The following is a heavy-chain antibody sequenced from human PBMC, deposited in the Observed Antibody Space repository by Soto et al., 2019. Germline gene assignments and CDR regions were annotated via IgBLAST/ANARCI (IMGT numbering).Heavy chain of an antibody. CDR1: GFTFATYT. D-gene: IGHD1-26*01. V-gene: IGHV3-21*01. Sequence: EVQLVESGGGLVEPGGSLRLSCAASGFTFATYTINWVRQAPGKGLEWVSSISRGGDYITYADSVEGRFTISRDNAKNSLFLQMTGLRAEDTAVYYCARSQAVGLLDSWGQGTVVTVSS. CDR3: ARSQAVGLLDS. J-gene: IGHJ5*01. CDR2: ISRGGDYI.